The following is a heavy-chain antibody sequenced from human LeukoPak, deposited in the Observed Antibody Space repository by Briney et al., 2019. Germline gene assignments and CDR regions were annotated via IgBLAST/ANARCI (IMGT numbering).Heavy chain of an antibody. J-gene: IGHJ6*04. CDR3: AELGITMIGGV. CDR1: GFTFSSYE. CDR2: ISSGGSTI. Sequence: GGSLRLSCAASGFTFSSYEMNWVRQAPGKGLEWVSYISSGGSTIYYADSVKGRFTITRDNAKNSLYLQMNSLRAEDTAVYYCAELGITMIGGVWGKGTTVTISS. D-gene: IGHD3-10*02. V-gene: IGHV3-48*03.